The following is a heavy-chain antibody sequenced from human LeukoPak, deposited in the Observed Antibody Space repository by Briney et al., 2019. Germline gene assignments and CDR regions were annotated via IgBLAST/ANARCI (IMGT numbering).Heavy chain of an antibody. V-gene: IGHV3-30-3*01. D-gene: IGHD2-2*02. CDR2: ISYDGSNK. Sequence: PGGSLRLSCAASGFTFSSYAMHWVRQAPGKGLEWVAVISYDGSNKYYADSVKGRFTISRDNSKNTLYLQMNSLRAEDTAAYYCARETGEYCSSTSCYTSKQWVTRNWFDPWGQGTLVTVSS. CDR3: ARETGEYCSSTSCYTSKQWVTRNWFDP. CDR1: GFTFSSYA. J-gene: IGHJ5*02.